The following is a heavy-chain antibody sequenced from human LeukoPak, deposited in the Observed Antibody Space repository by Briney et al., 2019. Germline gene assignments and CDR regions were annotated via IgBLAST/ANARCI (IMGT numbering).Heavy chain of an antibody. CDR2: IYYSGST. J-gene: IGHJ3*02. CDR1: GGSISSYY. CDR3: ASYREMYGSGSSSSAFDI. D-gene: IGHD3-10*01. Sequence: SETLSLTCTVSGGSISSYYWSWIRQPPGKGLEWIGYIYYSGSTNYNPSLKSRVTISVDTSKNQFSLKLSSVTAADTAVYYCASYREMYGSGSSSSAFDIWGQGTMVTVSS. V-gene: IGHV4-59*08.